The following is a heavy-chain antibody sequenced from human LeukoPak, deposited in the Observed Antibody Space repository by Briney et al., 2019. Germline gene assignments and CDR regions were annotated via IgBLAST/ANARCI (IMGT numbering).Heavy chain of an antibody. CDR1: GFTFSSYW. CDR2: IKQDGSEK. D-gene: IGHD3-10*01. CDR3: ASEISHYGSGSYYLGAFDI. Sequence: GGSLRLSCAASGFTFSSYWMSWVRQAPGKGLEWVANIKQDGSEKYYVDSVKGRFTISRDNAKNSLYLQMNSLRAEDTAVYYCASEISHYGSGSYYLGAFDIWGQGTMVTVSS. J-gene: IGHJ3*02. V-gene: IGHV3-7*01.